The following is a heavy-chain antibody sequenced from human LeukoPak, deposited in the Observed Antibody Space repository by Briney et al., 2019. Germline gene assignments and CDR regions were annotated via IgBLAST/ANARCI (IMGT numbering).Heavy chain of an antibody. CDR3: ANIVGAAVDY. J-gene: IGHJ4*02. V-gene: IGHV3-30*18. CDR1: GFTFSSYG. CDR2: ISYDGSNK. D-gene: IGHD1-26*01. Sequence: SGGSLRLSCAASGFTFSSYGMHWVRQAPGKGLEWVAVISYDGSNKYYADSVKGRFTISRNNSKNTLYLQMNSLRAEDTAVYYCANIVGAAVDYWGQGTLVTVSS.